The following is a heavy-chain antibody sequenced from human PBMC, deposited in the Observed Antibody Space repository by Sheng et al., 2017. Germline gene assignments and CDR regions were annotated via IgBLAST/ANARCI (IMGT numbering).Heavy chain of an antibody. V-gene: IGHV3-73*02. J-gene: IGHJ4*02. Sequence: EVQLVESGGGLVQPGGSLKLSCAASGFTFSGSAMHWVRQASGKGLEWVGRIRSKANSYATAYAASVKGRFTISRDDSKNTAYLQMNSLKTEDTAVYYCTRPGYYYDSSGPTGYWGQGNAGHRLL. CDR1: GFTFSGSA. CDR2: IRSKANSYAT. CDR3: TRPGYYYDSSGPTGY. D-gene: IGHD3-22*01.